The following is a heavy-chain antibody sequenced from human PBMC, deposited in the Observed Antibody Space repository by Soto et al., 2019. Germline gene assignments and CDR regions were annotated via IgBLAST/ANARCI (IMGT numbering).Heavy chain of an antibody. CDR2: IGAAYDP. CDR1: GFFFNNYD. CDR3: ARAYTGQLPRRGDYYYALDV. D-gene: IGHD2-2*01. Sequence: VGSLRLSCVGSGFFFNNYDMHWVRQVRGKGLEWVSAIGAAYDPYYSASVKRRFIVTTHNAKKSLYLQMTTLRAAHTAVYYCARAYTGQLPRRGDYYYALDVWGRGTTVTVSS. V-gene: IGHV3-13*05. J-gene: IGHJ6*02.